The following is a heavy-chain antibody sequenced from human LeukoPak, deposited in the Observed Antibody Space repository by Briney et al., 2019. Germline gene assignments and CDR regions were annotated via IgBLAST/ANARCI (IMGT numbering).Heavy chain of an antibody. V-gene: IGHV1-2*02. CDR3: ARVWGSDYYYMDV. CDR1: GYTFTGYY. Sequence: ASVKVSCKASGYTFTGYYMHWVRQAPGQGLEWMGWINPNSGGTNYAQKFQGRVTMTRDTSISTAYMELSRLRSDDTAVYYCARVWGSDYYYMDVWGKGTTVTISS. CDR2: INPNSGGT. J-gene: IGHJ6*03. D-gene: IGHD2-15*01.